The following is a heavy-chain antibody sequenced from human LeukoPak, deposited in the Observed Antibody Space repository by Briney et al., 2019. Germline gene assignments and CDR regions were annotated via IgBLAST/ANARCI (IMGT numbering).Heavy chain of an antibody. CDR3: ARESGGDRDLNY. V-gene: IGHV4-4*07. Sequence: SETLSLTCIVYGGSISSYYWSWIRRPAGKGVEWIGRIYSSGSTNYNPSLKSRVTMSVDTSKTQFSLNLTSVNAADTAVYYCARESGGDRDLNYWGQGTLVSVSS. D-gene: IGHD2-21*01. CDR1: GGSISSYY. CDR2: IYSSGST. J-gene: IGHJ4*02.